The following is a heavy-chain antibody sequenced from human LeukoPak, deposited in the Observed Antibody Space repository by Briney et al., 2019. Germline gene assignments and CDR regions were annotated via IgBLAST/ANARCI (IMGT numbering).Heavy chain of an antibody. V-gene: IGHV4-38-2*01. CDR1: GYSISSGYY. CDR2: IYHSGST. CDR3: ARHKEFAFDY. J-gene: IGHJ4*02. Sequence: KSSETLSLTCAVSGYSISSGYYWGWIRQPPGTGLEWIGRIYHSGSTYYNPSLKSRVTIAVDTSKNQFSLKLSSVTAADTAVYYCARHKEFAFDYWGQGTLVTVSS.